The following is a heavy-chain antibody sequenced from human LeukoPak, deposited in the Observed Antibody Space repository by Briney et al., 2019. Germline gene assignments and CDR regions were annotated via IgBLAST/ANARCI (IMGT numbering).Heavy chain of an antibody. CDR1: GFTFSNYA. D-gene: IGHD3-10*01. Sequence: GGSLRLSFPASGFTFSNYAMSWVRQAPAKERQWVSTISNTGSDTYYADSVKGRFTISRDNSENTLYLQMKNLRAEDTAIHYCAKVPYSDYGSGRPPFMDVWGQGTTVAVSS. J-gene: IGHJ6*02. V-gene: IGHV3-23*01. CDR3: AKVPYSDYGSGRPPFMDV. CDR2: ISNTGSDT.